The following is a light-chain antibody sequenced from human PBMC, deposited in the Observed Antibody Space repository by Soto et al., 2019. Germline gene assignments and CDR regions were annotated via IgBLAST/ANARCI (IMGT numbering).Light chain of an antibody. V-gene: IGLV2-14*01. CDR2: DVI. CDR3: SSYSSISYVI. CDR1: SSDVGAYNY. J-gene: IGLJ2*01. Sequence: QSALTQPASVSGSPGQSITISCTGTSSDVGAYNYVSWYQQHQGEAPRLTFFDVIFRPSGVFIRFSGSKFGNTASLTFFGLRAEDEAEFYCSSYSSISYVIFGGGTKVTVL.